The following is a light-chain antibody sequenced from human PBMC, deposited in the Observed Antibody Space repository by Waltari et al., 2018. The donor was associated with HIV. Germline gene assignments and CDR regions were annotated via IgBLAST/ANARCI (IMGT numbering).Light chain of an antibody. J-gene: IGLJ3*02. Sequence: QSVLTQPPSASGTPGQRVTISCSGSSPNIGRNYVYWYQQLPGTTPKLLIYRNNQLPSGVPDRCSGAKSGTSASLAISGLRSEDEADYYCAAWDDSLSGWVFGGGTKLTVL. CDR1: SPNIGRNY. CDR2: RNN. CDR3: AAWDDSLSGWV. V-gene: IGLV1-47*01.